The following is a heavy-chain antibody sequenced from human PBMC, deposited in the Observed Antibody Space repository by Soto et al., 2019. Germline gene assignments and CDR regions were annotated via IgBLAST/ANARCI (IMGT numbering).Heavy chain of an antibody. CDR2: INPSDGTS. CDR1: GYSLTGYY. D-gene: IGHD3-22*01. J-gene: IGHJ4*02. Sequence: ASVKVSCKASGYSLTGYYIHWVRQAPGQGLEWMGRINPSDGTSAYTQQFQGRFFMTRDTSTSTVFMELNSLKSQDTALYFCAREGSGSYLVLWGQGTLVTSPQ. CDR3: AREGSGSYLVL. V-gene: IGHV1-46*01.